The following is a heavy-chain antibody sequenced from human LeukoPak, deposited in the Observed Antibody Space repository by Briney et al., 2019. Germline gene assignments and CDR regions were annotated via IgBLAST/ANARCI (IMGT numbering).Heavy chain of an antibody. CDR3: AKDRDVDTTFDY. D-gene: IGHD5-18*01. CDR2: ISDGGVRT. CDR1: GFTFSSYA. J-gene: IGHJ4*02. Sequence: GGSLRLSCAASGFTFSSYAMGWVRQAPGKGLEWVSGISDGGVRTYYADSVKGRFTISRVNSKNTLYLHMDSLRVEDTAVYYCAKDRDVDTTFDYWGQGTLVTVSS. V-gene: IGHV3-23*01.